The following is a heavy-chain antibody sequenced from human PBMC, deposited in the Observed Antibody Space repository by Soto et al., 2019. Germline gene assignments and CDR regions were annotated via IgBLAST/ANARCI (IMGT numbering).Heavy chain of an antibody. CDR2: VYYSGST. J-gene: IGHJ4*02. V-gene: IGHV4-39*01. D-gene: IGHD3-22*01. CDR1: GGSISSKRDF. CDR3: ARHPRGDYYDTRGYELCYFDN. Sequence: PSETLSLTCTVSGGSISSKRDFWGWIRQPPGKGLEWIGSVYYSGSTYYNPSLMSRASISVDTSRNLFSLSLSSVTAADTAVYYCARHPRGDYYDTRGYELCYFDNWGQGTLVTVSS.